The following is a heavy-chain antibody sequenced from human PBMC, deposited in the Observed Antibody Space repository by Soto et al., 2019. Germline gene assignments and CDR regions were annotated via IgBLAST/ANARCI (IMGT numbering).Heavy chain of an antibody. D-gene: IGHD6-19*01. CDR2: LYYSGST. J-gene: IGHJ1*01. CDR1: GGSISSSSYY. V-gene: IGHV4-39*01. CDR3: ARSYSSGWYFECFQH. Sequence: QLQLQESGPGLVKPSETLSLTCTVSGGSISSSSYYWGWIRQPPGKGLEWIGSLYYSGSTYYNPSPKSRVTMSGDTAKNQCALKVRSVPAADTAVYYCARSYSSGWYFECFQHWGQGTLVTVSS.